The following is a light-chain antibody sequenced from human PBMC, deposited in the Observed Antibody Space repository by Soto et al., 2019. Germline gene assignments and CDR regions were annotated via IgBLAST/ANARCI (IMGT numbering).Light chain of an antibody. J-gene: IGLJ2*01. CDR3: QVWHSSRGV. Sequence: SYELTQTPSVSVAPGQTARITCGGDNIGANSVHWYQQKPGQAPILVVYDDSDRPSGIPERFSGSNSGNTAALTITRLEGGDEADYYCQVWHSSRGVFGGGTKLTVL. V-gene: IGLV3-21*02. CDR1: NIGANS. CDR2: DDS.